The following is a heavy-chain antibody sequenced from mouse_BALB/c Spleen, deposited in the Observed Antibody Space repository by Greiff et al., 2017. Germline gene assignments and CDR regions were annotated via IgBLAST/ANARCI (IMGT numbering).Heavy chain of an antibody. CDR1: GFTFSSFG. CDR2: ISSGSSTI. CDR3: ARGDGYAWFAY. J-gene: IGHJ3*01. Sequence: EVKVVESGGGLVQPGGSRKLSCAASGFTFSSFGMHWVRQAPEKGLEWVAYISSGSSTIYYADTVKGRFTISRDNPKNTLFLQMTSLRSEDTAMYYCARGDGYAWFAYWGQGTLVTVSA. V-gene: IGHV5-17*02. D-gene: IGHD2-2*01.